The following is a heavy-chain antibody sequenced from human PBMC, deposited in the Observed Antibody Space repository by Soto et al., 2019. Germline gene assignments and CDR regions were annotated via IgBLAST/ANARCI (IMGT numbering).Heavy chain of an antibody. CDR2: ISSSSSYI. CDR3: ARDVTIFGPGGMDV. J-gene: IGHJ6*02. D-gene: IGHD3-3*01. CDR1: GFTFSSYS. Sequence: KTGGSLRLSCAASGFTFSSYSMNWVRQAPGKGLEWVSSISSSSSYIYYADSVKGRFTISRDNAKNSLYLQMNSLRAEDTAVYYCARDVTIFGPGGMDVWGQGTTVTVSS. V-gene: IGHV3-21*01.